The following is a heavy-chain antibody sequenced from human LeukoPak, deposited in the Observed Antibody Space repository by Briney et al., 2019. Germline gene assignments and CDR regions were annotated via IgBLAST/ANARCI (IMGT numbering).Heavy chain of an antibody. CDR1: GGSISSSSYY. J-gene: IGHJ3*02. Sequence: SETLALTCTVSGGSISSSSYYWGWIRQPPGKGLEWIGSIYYSGSTYYNPSLKSRVTISVDTSKNQFSLKLSSVTAADTAVYYCARDLHPRAFDIWGQGTMVTVSS. CDR3: ARDLHPRAFDI. V-gene: IGHV4-39*07. CDR2: IYYSGST.